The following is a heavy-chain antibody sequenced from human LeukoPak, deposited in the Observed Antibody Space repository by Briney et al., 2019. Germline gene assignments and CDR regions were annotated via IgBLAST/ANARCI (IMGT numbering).Heavy chain of an antibody. CDR2: IYYSGST. CDR3: ATCVSSTSCRRYFDL. D-gene: IGHD2-2*01. CDR1: GGSISSTFYY. V-gene: IGHV4-61*05. Sequence: SETLSLTCTVSGGSISSTFYYWGWIRQPPGKGLEWIGYIYYSGSTNYNPSLKSRVTISVDTSKNQFSLKLSSVTAADTAVYYCATCVSSTSCRRYFDLWGRGTLVTVSS. J-gene: IGHJ2*01.